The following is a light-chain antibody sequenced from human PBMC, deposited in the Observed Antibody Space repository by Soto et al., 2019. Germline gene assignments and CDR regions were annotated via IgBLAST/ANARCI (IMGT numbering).Light chain of an antibody. Sequence: QSVLTQPRSVSGSPGQSVTISCTGTSSDVGGYNYVSWYQQHPGKAPKVMIYDVSERPAGVPDRFSGSKSGNTASLTISGLQAEDEADYYCCSYAGSPRYVLGTGTQGTVL. V-gene: IGLV2-11*02. CDR2: DVS. CDR1: SSDVGGYNY. J-gene: IGLJ1*01. CDR3: CSYAGSPRYV.